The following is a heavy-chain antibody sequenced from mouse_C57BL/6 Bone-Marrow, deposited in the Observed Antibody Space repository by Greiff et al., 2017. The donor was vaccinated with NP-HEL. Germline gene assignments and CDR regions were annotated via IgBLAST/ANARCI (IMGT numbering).Heavy chain of an antibody. D-gene: IGHD2-4*01. V-gene: IGHV5-4*01. CDR3: ARDRGLRDAMDY. J-gene: IGHJ4*01. Sequence: EVQLKESGGGLVKPGGSLKLSCAASGFTFSSYAMSWVRQTPEKRLEWVATISDGGSYTYYPDNVKGRFTISRDNAKNNLYLQMSHLKSEDTAMYYCARDRGLRDAMDYWGQGTSVTVSS. CDR1: GFTFSSYA. CDR2: ISDGGSYT.